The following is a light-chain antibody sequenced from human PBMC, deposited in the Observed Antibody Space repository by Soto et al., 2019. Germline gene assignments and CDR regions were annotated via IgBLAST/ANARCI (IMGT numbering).Light chain of an antibody. CDR1: QSVSSY. J-gene: IGKJ4*01. CDR3: QQRSNWLVT. Sequence: EIVLTQSPATLSLSPGERATLSCRASQSVSSYLAWYQQKPGQAPRLLIYDASNRATGIPARFSGSGSGTDFTLTISCLEPEDFAVYYCQQRSNWLVTFGRGSKVEIK. V-gene: IGKV3-11*01. CDR2: DAS.